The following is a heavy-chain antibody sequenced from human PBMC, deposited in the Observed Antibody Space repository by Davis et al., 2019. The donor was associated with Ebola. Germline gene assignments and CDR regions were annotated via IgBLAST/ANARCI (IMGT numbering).Heavy chain of an antibody. CDR2: IWYDGSNK. CDR3: ARGYCSGGSCPGYFDY. D-gene: IGHD2-15*01. CDR1: GFTFSSYG. J-gene: IGHJ4*02. V-gene: IGHV3-33*01. Sequence: GGSLRLSCAASGFTFSSYGMHWVRQAPGKGLEWVAVIWYDGSNKYYADSVKGRFTISRDNSKNTLYLQMNSLRAEDTAVYYCARGYCSGGSCPGYFDYWGQGTLVTVPS.